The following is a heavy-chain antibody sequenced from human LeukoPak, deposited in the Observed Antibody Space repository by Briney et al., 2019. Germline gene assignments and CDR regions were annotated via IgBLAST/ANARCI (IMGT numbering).Heavy chain of an antibody. Sequence: HSGGSLRLSCAASGFTFSSYAMSWVRQAPGKGLEWVSVIYSGGSTYYADSVKGRFTISRDNSKNTLYLQMNSLRAEDTAVYYCARVIGSSGSFFDYWGQGTLVTVSS. D-gene: IGHD3-22*01. CDR3: ARVIGSSGSFFDY. CDR1: GFTFSSYA. CDR2: IYSGGST. J-gene: IGHJ4*02. V-gene: IGHV3-53*01.